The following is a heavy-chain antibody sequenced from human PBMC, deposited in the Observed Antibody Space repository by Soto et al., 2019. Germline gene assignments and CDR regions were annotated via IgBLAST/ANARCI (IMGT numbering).Heavy chain of an antibody. CDR2: IYYSGST. CDR1: GGSISSGGYY. V-gene: IGHV4-31*03. CDR3: ARDQRYCSSTSCYGYGMDV. Sequence: VQLRESGPGLVKPSQTLSLTCTVSGGSISSGGYYWSWIRQHPGKGLEWIGYIYYSGSTYYNPSLKSRVTISVDTSKNQFSLKLSSVTAADTAVYYCARDQRYCSSTSCYGYGMDVWGQGTTVTVSS. D-gene: IGHD2-2*01. J-gene: IGHJ6*02.